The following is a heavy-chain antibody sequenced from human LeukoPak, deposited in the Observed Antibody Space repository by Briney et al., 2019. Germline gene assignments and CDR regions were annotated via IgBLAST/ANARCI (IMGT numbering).Heavy chain of an antibody. CDR1: GGSISSGGYY. CDR2: IYYSGST. J-gene: IGHJ4*02. Sequence: SQTLSLTCTVSGGSISSGGYYWSWIRQPPGKGLEWIGYIYYSGSTNYNPSLKSRVTISVDTSKNQFSLKLSSVTAADTAVYYCARAIRHYGDYYIYYFDYWGQGTLVTVSS. CDR3: ARAIRHYGDYYIYYFDY. D-gene: IGHD4-17*01. V-gene: IGHV4-61*08.